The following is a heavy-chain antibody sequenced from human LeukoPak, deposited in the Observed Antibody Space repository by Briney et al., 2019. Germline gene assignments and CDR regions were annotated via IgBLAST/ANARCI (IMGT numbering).Heavy chain of an antibody. CDR1: GFTFSSYS. CDR3: ARDHVVGFDI. V-gene: IGHV3-21*01. Sequence: GGSLRLSCAASGFTFSSYSMNWVRHAPGNGLEWVSSISSSSSYIYYADSVKGRFTISRDNAKNSLYLQMNSLRAEDTAMYYCARDHVVGFDIWGQGTMVTVSS. D-gene: IGHD3-10*02. J-gene: IGHJ3*02. CDR2: ISSSSSYI.